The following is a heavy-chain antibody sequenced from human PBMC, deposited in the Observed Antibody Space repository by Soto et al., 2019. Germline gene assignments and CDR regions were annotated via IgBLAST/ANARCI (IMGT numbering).Heavy chain of an antibody. CDR3: ARDWRDYGGNSGSGAFDI. D-gene: IGHD4-17*01. CDR2: IIPIFGTA. V-gene: IGHV1-69*13. Sequence: SVKVSCKASGGTFSSYAISWVRQAPGQGLEWMGGIIPIFGTANYAQKFQGRVTITADESTSTAYMELSSLRSEDTEVYYCARDWRDYGGNSGSGAFDIWGQGTMVTVSS. J-gene: IGHJ3*02. CDR1: GGTFSSYA.